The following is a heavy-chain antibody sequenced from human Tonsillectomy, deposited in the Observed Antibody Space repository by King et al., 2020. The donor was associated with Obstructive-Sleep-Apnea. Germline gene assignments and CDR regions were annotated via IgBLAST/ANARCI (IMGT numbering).Heavy chain of an antibody. CDR1: GGSISNYY. Sequence: VQLQESGPGLVKPSETLSLTCTVSGGSISNYYWSWIRQPPGKGLEWIGYMYYSGNTNFNPSLNSRVTISADTSKIQFSLGLSSVTAADTAVYYCARHRGVEDYGDYGDYFDYWGQGTLVTVSS. V-gene: IGHV4-59*08. D-gene: IGHD4-17*01. CDR2: MYYSGNT. CDR3: ARHRGVEDYGDYGDYFDY. J-gene: IGHJ4*02.